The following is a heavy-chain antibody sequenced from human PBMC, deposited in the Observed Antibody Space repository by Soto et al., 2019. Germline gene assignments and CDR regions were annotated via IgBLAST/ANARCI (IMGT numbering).Heavy chain of an antibody. CDR3: ATVGSYSDAFDI. J-gene: IGHJ3*02. D-gene: IGHD1-26*01. V-gene: IGHV1-24*01. Sequence: ASVKVSCKVSGYTLTELSMHWVRQAPGKGLEWMGGFDPEDGETIYAQKFQGRVTMTEDTSTDTAYMELSSLRSEDTAVYYCATVGSYSDAFDIWGQGTMVTVSS. CDR2: FDPEDGET. CDR1: GYTLTELS.